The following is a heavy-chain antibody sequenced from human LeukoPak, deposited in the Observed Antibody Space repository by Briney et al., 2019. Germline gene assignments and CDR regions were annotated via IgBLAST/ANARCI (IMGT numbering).Heavy chain of an antibody. CDR3: AREGATYYDIVTGSTSVVFDS. CDR1: GYTFTSYD. J-gene: IGHJ4*02. Sequence: EASVKVSCKASGYTFTSYDINWVRQATGQGLEWMGWMNPNSGNTGYTQNLQGRVTMTTDTSTSTAYMELRSLRSDDTAVYFCAREGATYYDIVTGSTSVVFDSWGQGTLVTVSS. V-gene: IGHV1-8*01. D-gene: IGHD3-9*01. CDR2: MNPNSGNT.